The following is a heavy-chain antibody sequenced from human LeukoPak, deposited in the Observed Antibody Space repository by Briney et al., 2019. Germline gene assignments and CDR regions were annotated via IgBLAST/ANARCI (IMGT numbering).Heavy chain of an antibody. D-gene: IGHD2-15*01. V-gene: IGHV3-23*01. CDR2: ISGSGGST. CDR3: AKANVVAAMADWFDP. Sequence: GGSLRPSCAASGFTFSSSAMSWVRQAPGKGLEWVSAISGSGGSTYYADSVKGRFTISRDNSKNTLYLQMNSLRAEDTAVYYCAKANVVAAMADWFDPWGQGTLVTVSS. J-gene: IGHJ5*02. CDR1: GFTFSSSA.